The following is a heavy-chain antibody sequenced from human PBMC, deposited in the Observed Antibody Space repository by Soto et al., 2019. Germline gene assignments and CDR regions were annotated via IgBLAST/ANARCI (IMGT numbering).Heavy chain of an antibody. CDR1: GFTFSSYA. CDR3: AKRELTIKAGGFGMDV. CDR2: ISGSGGST. D-gene: IGHD3-10*01. J-gene: IGHJ6*02. V-gene: IGHV3-23*01. Sequence: PGGSLRLSCAASGFTFSSYAMSWVRQAPGKGLEWVSAISGSGGSTYYADSVKGRFTVSRDNSKNTLYLQMSSLRAEDTAVYYCAKRELTIKAGGFGMDVWGQGTTVTVSS.